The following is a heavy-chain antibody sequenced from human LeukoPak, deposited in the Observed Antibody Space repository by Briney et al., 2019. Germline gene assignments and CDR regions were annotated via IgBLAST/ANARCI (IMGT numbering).Heavy chain of an antibody. J-gene: IGHJ4*02. D-gene: IGHD4-17*01. CDR3: AKAVILYGDYEF. Sequence: PXGSLRLSCAAXGFTFXSYAMSWVRQAPGKGLEWVSAISGSGGSTYYADSVKGRFTISRDNSKNTLYLQMNSLRAEDTAVYYCAKAVILYGDYEFWGQGTLVTVSS. V-gene: IGHV3-23*01. CDR1: GFTFXSYA. CDR2: ISGSGGST.